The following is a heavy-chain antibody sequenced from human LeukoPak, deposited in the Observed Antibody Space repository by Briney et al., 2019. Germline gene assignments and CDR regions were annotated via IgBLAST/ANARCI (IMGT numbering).Heavy chain of an antibody. CDR2: INPNSGGT. Sequence: ASVKVSCKASGYTFTGYYMHWVRQAPGQGLEWMGRINPNSGGTNSAQKFQSRVTMTRDTSINTAYMELNRLRSDDTAVYYCARAIAAAGGFWGQGTLVTVSS. CDR3: ARAIAAAGGF. J-gene: IGHJ4*02. CDR1: GYTFTGYY. D-gene: IGHD6-13*01. V-gene: IGHV1-2*06.